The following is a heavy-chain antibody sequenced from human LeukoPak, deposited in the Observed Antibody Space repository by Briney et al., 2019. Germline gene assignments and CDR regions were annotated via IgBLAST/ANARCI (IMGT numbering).Heavy chain of an antibody. V-gene: IGHV3-30*04. J-gene: IGHJ4*02. CDR2: ISYDGSNK. Sequence: GGSLRLSCAASGFTFSSYAMHWVRQAPGKGLERVAVISYDGSNKYYADSVKGRFTISRDNSKNTLYLQMNSLRAEDMAVYYCARVSSGWYYFDYWGRGTLVTVSS. CDR1: GFTFSSYA. D-gene: IGHD6-19*01. CDR3: ARVSSGWYYFDY.